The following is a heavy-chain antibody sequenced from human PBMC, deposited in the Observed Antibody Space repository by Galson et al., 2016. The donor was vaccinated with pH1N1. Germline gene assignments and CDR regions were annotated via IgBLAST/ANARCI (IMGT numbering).Heavy chain of an antibody. V-gene: IGHV1-2*06. Sequence: SCKASGYTFTFTGYFIDWVRQAPGQGLEFEWMGRINPYSGDTDFAQNFQGRVTMTRDTSIGTAYMEASRLTSDDTAIYYCARDVAPPGHYAMDVWGQGTTVTVSS. CDR3: ARDVAPPGHYAMDV. J-gene: IGHJ6*02. CDR1: GYTFTFTGYF. CDR2: INPYSGDT.